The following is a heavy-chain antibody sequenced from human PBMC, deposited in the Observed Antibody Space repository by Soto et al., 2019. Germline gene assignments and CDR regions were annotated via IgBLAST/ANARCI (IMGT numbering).Heavy chain of an antibody. Sequence: PSETLSLTCTVSGGSVSSGSYYWSWIRQPPGKGLEWIGYIYYSGTTNYNPSLKSRVTISVDTSKNQFSLKLSSVTAADTAVYYCARVGGQWPFDYWGQGTLVTVSS. J-gene: IGHJ4*02. D-gene: IGHD6-19*01. V-gene: IGHV4-61*01. CDR1: GGSVSSGSYY. CDR3: ARVGGQWPFDY. CDR2: IYYSGTT.